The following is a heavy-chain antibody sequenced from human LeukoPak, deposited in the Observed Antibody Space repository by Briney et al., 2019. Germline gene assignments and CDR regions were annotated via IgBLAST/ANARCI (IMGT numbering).Heavy chain of an antibody. J-gene: IGHJ4*02. V-gene: IGHV1-46*01. D-gene: IGHD2-2*01. CDR1: GYIFTNYY. CDR2: INPSGAYT. Sequence: ASVKVSCKASGYIFTNYYMHWVRQAPGQGLEWMGIINPSGAYTTYAQKFQGRVTMTRDTSISTAYMELSRLRSDDTAVYYCARTRPFVVVPAAITDYWGQGTLVTVSS. CDR3: ARTRPFVVVPAAITDY.